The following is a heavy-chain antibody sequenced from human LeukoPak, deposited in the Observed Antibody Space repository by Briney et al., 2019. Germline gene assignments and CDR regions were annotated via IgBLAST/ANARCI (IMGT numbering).Heavy chain of an antibody. CDR1: GNSFSAFY. V-gene: IGHV4-59*08. CDR2: VYNTGHT. Sequence: SETLSLTCTVSGNSFSAFYWSWVRQPPGKGLEWIGFVYNTGHTNSNPSLKSRVAISLDGSKSQVSLRLTSVTAADTSVYYCAPHRFGEPHLDYWGRGTLVSVSS. J-gene: IGHJ4*02. CDR3: APHRFGEPHLDY. D-gene: IGHD3-16*01.